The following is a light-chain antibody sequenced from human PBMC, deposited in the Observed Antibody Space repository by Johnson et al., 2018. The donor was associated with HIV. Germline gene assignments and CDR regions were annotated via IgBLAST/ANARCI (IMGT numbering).Light chain of an antibody. V-gene: IGLV1-51*02. CDR3: AAWDDSLGAWV. Sequence: LTQPPSVSAAPGQKVTISCSGSSSNIENNFVSWYQQLPGTAPKLLIYENNKRPSGIPDRFSGSKSGTSATLGITGLQTVDEADYYCAAWDDSLGAWVFGTGTKVTVL. J-gene: IGLJ1*01. CDR2: ENN. CDR1: SSNIENNF.